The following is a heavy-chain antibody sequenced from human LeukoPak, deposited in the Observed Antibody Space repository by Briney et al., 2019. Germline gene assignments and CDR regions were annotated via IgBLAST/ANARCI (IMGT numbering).Heavy chain of an antibody. CDR2: INHSGST. J-gene: IGHJ6*04. Sequence: PSETLSLTCAVYGGSFSGYYWSWIREPPGKGLEWSGEINHSGSTNYNPSLKSRVTISVDTSKNQFSLKLSSVTAADTAVYYCARVGEGYCSSTSCYAGYYYYGRDVWGKGTTVTVSS. CDR3: ARVGEGYCSSTSCYAGYYYYGRDV. D-gene: IGHD2-2*01. CDR1: GGSFSGYY. V-gene: IGHV4-34*01.